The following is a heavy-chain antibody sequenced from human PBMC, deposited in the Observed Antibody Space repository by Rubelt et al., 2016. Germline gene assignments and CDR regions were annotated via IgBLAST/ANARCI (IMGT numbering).Heavy chain of an antibody. V-gene: IGHV2-5*01. CDR1: GFSLSTSGVG. Sequence: QVTLRESGPALVKPTQTLTLTCTFSGFSLSTSGVGVGWIRQPPGKALEWLALIYWNDDKRYSPSLKNRLTLTKDTSKNQVVLKMTNMDPVDTATDYCAHTKATIAAVAFDYWGQGTLVTVSS. CDR2: IYWNDDK. J-gene: IGHJ4*02. D-gene: IGHD6-13*01. CDR3: AHTKATIAAVAFDY.